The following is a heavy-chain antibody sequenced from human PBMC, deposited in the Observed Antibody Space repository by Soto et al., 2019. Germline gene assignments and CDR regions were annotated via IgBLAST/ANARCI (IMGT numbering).Heavy chain of an antibody. CDR3: ARNFRSSTYYYYYMDV. D-gene: IGHD2-2*01. J-gene: IGHJ6*03. Sequence: SETLSLTCTVSGGSISSYYWSWIRQPPGKGLEWIGYIYYSGSTNYNPSLKSRVTISVDTSKNQFSLKLSSVTAADTAVYYCARNFRSSTYYYYYMDVWGEGTTVTVSS. V-gene: IGHV4-59*01. CDR1: GGSISSYY. CDR2: IYYSGST.